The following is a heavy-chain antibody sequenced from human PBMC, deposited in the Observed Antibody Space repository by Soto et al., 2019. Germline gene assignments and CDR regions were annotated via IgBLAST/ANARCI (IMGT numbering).Heavy chain of an antibody. V-gene: IGHV1-69*05. CDR1: GGTFSSYA. CDR3: ARDLVPRRYSSGWYPPDY. Sequence: GASVKVSCKASGGTFSSYAISWVRQAPGQGLEWMGGTIPIFGTANYAQKFQGRVTMTRDTSTSTVYMELSSLRSEDTAVYYCARDLVPRRYSSGWYPPDYWGQGTVVTVSS. D-gene: IGHD6-19*01. CDR2: TIPIFGTA. J-gene: IGHJ4*02.